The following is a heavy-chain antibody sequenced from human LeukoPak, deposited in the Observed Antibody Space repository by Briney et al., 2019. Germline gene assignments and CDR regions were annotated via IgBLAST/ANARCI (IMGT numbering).Heavy chain of an antibody. CDR3: ARAGDSIAAAATIDY. V-gene: IGHV1-46*01. CDR2: INPSGGST. D-gene: IGHD6-13*01. Sequence: GASVKVSCKASGYTFTSYYMHWVRQAPGQGLEWMGIINPSGGSTSYAQKFQGRVTMTRDTSTSTVYMELSSLRSEDTAVYYCARAGDSIAAAATIDYWGQGTLVTVSS. CDR1: GYTFTSYY. J-gene: IGHJ4*02.